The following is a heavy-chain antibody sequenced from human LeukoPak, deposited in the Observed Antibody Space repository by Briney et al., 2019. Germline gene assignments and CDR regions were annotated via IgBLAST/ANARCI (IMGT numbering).Heavy chain of an antibody. J-gene: IGHJ4*02. CDR3: ARRRYYYDSSGYLVYFDY. D-gene: IGHD3-22*01. CDR1: GYTFTGYY. Sequence: ASVKVSCKASGYTFTGYYMHWVRQPPGQGLEWMGWINPNSGGTNYAQKFQGRVTMTRDTSISTAYMELSRLRSDDTAVYYCARRRYYYDSSGYLVYFDYWGQGTLVTVSS. V-gene: IGHV1-2*02. CDR2: INPNSGGT.